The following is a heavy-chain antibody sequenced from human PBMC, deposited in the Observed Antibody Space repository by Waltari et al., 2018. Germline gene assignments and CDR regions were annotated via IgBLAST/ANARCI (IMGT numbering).Heavy chain of an antibody. CDR2: ISDTGAHT. V-gene: IGHV3-23*01. CDR1: GFTFRNYA. Sequence: EVQLLESGGELVQRGGSLRLSCVASGFTFRNYAMSWVRRAPGRDLEWVASISDTGAHTYHADSWKGRFIISRDNSKTTLFLQMNNLRVEDTAIYYCARKNSSTWPAFDFWGQGLLVTVSS. J-gene: IGHJ4*02. D-gene: IGHD2-21*01. CDR3: ARKNSSTWPAFDF.